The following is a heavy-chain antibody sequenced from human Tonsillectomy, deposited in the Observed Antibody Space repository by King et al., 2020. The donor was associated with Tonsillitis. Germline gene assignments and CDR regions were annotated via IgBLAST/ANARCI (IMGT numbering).Heavy chain of an antibody. CDR3: ARDRTGTTLFFDF. V-gene: IGHV3-30-3*01. Sequence: HVQLVESGGGVVQPGRSLRLSCAVSGFTFSNHAVHWVRQAPGKGLEWVAVISYDGSDKNYADSVKGRFTISRDNSKNTLYLQVSSLRPEDTAVYYCARDRTGTTLFFDFWGQGTLVTVSS. D-gene: IGHD1-14*01. CDR1: GFTFSNHA. J-gene: IGHJ4*02. CDR2: ISYDGSDK.